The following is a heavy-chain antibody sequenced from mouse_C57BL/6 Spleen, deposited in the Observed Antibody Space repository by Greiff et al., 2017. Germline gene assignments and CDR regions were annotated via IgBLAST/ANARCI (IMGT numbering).Heavy chain of an antibody. CDR3: AREGDDGYYADY. J-gene: IGHJ2*01. CDR2: INPNNGGT. V-gene: IGHV1-22*01. Sequence: EVQLQQSGPELVKPGASVKMSCKASGYTFTDYNMHWVKQSHGKSLEWIGYINPNNGGTSYNQKFKGKATLTVNKSSSTAYMELRSLTSEDSAVYYCAREGDDGYYADYWGQGTTLTGSS. CDR1: GYTFTDYN. D-gene: IGHD2-3*01.